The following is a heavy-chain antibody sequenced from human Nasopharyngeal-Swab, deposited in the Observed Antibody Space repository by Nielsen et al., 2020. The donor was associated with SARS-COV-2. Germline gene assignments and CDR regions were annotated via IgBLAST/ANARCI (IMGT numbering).Heavy chain of an antibody. Sequence: VRQAPGKGLEWVSAISGSGGSTYYADSVKGRFIISRDNSKNTLYLQMNSLRAEDTAVYYCAKDPMLGPLDYWGQGTLVTVSS. CDR2: ISGSGGST. D-gene: IGHD3-10*02. V-gene: IGHV3-23*01. J-gene: IGHJ4*02. CDR3: AKDPMLGPLDY.